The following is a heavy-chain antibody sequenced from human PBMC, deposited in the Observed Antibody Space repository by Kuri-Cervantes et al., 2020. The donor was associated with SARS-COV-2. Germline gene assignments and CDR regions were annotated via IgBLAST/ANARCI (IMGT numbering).Heavy chain of an antibody. Sequence: GKSLQISCATYVFTFSPSGMSWVGQAPGKGLEWVSGISSNGGVTYYEDSVKGRFTNSRENSKNTLYLQMNSLRAADTAVYYCGKPYYDFPHGVWGQGTPVTFSS. CDR1: VFTFSPSG. CDR3: GKPYYDFPHGV. V-gene: IGHV3-23*01. J-gene: IGHJ4*01. D-gene: IGHD3-3*01. CDR2: ISSNGGVT.